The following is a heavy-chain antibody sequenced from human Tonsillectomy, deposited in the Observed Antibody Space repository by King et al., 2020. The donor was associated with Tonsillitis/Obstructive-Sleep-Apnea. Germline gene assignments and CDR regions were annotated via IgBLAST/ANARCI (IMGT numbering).Heavy chain of an antibody. CDR3: AKSEGHFAEPIDF. J-gene: IGHJ4*02. CDR1: GFNFDDYG. D-gene: IGHD3-3*02. CDR2: ICYDSRNK. Sequence: VQLVESGGGVVQPGRSLRLSCAASGFNFDDYGMHWVRQAPGKGLEWVAVICYDSRNKEYAASVKGRCTLSRDNSKNTVNLQIDNLRAEDTAVYYCAKSEGHFAEPIDFWGQGTLVTVSS. V-gene: IGHV3-33*06.